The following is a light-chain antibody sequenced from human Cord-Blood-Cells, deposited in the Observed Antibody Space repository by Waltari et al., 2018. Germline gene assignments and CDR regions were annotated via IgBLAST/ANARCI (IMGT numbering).Light chain of an antibody. V-gene: IGLV2-23*01. CDR1: SSDFGSYNL. Sequence: QSALTQPASVSGSPGQSITISCTGTSSDFGSYNLVSWYQQQPGKAPKLMIYEGSKRPSGVSNRFSGSKSGNTASLTIAGLQAEDEADYYCCSYAGSSTVVFGGGTKLTVL. CDR3: CSYAGSSTVV. J-gene: IGLJ2*01. CDR2: EGS.